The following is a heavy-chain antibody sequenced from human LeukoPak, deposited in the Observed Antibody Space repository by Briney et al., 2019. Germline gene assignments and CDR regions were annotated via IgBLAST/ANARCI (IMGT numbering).Heavy chain of an antibody. D-gene: IGHD6-19*01. CDR1: GFTFSSYA. J-gene: IGHJ6*02. Sequence: PGGSLRLSCAASGFTFSSYAMHWVRQAPGKGLEWVAVISYDGSNKYYADSVKGRFTISRDNSKNTLYLQMNSLRAEDTAVYYCARGQVYSSGWYPIYYYYGMDVWGQGTTATVSS. V-gene: IGHV3-30-3*01. CDR2: ISYDGSNK. CDR3: ARGQVYSSGWYPIYYYYGMDV.